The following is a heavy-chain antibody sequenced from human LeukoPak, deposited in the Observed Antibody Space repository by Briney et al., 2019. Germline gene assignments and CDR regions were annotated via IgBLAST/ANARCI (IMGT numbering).Heavy chain of an antibody. V-gene: IGHV3-30*18. CDR1: GFTFSSYG. J-gene: IGHJ6*04. Sequence: GGSLRLSCAASGFTFSSYGMHWVRQAPGKGLEWVAVISYDGSNKYYADSVKGRFTISRDNSKNTLYLQMNSLRAEDTAVYYCAKDNYYGSGSYYSFLYCMDVWGKGTTVTVSS. D-gene: IGHD3-10*01. CDR2: ISYDGSNK. CDR3: AKDNYYGSGSYYSFLYCMDV.